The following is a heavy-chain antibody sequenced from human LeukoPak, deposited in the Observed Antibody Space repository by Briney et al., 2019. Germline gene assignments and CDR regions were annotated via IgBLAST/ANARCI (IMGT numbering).Heavy chain of an antibody. V-gene: IGHV3-30*02. J-gene: IGHJ4*02. CDR3: ARKLMSSRRFEY. D-gene: IGHD2-8*01. Sequence: GGSLRLSCEGSGFAFNVFGMHWIRQAPGKGLERVAFIKADGVFTNYAEAVKGRFTISRDNSDNTVFLQMESVRPDDTAVYYCARKLMSSRRFEYWGQGTLVTVSS. CDR2: IKADGVFT. CDR1: GFAFNVFG.